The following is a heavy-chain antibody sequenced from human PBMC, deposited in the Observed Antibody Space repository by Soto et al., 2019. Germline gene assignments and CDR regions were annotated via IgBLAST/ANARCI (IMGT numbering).Heavy chain of an antibody. CDR2: ISHDGTNR. CDR3: ARSSGVPTPDFDY. D-gene: IGHD3-3*01. Sequence: PGGSLRLSCAASGFAFNIYAIHGVRQAPGKGLEWVAVISHDGTNRYYTDSVRGRFTISRDNSKNTVYLEMDSLRADDTAVYYCARSSGVPTPDFDYWGQGTLVTVS. CDR1: GFAFNIYA. J-gene: IGHJ4*02. V-gene: IGHV3-30-3*01.